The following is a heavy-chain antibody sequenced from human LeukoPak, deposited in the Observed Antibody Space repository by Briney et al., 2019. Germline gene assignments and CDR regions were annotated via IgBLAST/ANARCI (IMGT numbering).Heavy chain of an antibody. CDR1: GGSISSSNW. V-gene: IGHV4-4*02. CDR3: ARDRGSGWYGEGAFDI. D-gene: IGHD6-19*01. Sequence: SGTLSLTCAVSGGSISSSNWWSWVRQPPGKGLEWIGEIYHSGSTNHNPSLKSRVTISVDKSKNQFSLKLSSVTAADTAVYYCARDRGSGWYGEGAFDIWGQGTMVTVSS. J-gene: IGHJ3*02. CDR2: IYHSGST.